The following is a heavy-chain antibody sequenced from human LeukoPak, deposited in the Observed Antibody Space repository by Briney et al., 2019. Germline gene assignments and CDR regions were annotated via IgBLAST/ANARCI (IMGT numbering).Heavy chain of an antibody. CDR1: GFTFSSYG. D-gene: IGHD3-10*01. CDR3: ARATNEDGSGSHDAFDI. J-gene: IGHJ3*02. CDR2: IRSDGSNK. V-gene: IGHV3-30*02. Sequence: GGSLRLSCAASGFTFSSYGMHWVRQAPGMGLEWVAFIRSDGSNKYYVDSVKGRFTISRDNSKNTLYLQMNSLRAEDTAVYYCARATNEDGSGSHDAFDIWGQGAMVTVSS.